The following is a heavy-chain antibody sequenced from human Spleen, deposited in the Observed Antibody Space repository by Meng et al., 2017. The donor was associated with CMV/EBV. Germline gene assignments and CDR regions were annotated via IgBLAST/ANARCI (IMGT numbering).Heavy chain of an antibody. CDR3: ARVSIATPGRYFQH. J-gene: IGHJ1*01. Sequence: SGYTFTSYYIHWVRQAPGQGLEWMGVISPSGGSTTYAQKFQGRVTLTRDTSTSTVYMELSSLRSEDTAVYYCARVSIATPGRYFQHWGQGTLVTVSS. D-gene: IGHD6-13*01. V-gene: IGHV1-46*01. CDR2: ISPSGGST. CDR1: GYTFTSYY.